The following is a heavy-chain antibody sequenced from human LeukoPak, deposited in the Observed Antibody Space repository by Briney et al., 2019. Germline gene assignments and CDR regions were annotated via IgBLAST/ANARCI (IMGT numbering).Heavy chain of an antibody. Sequence: GGSLRLSCAASGFTFSSYEMNWVRQAPGKGLEWVSYISSSGSTIYYADSVKGRFTISRDNAKNSLYLQMNSLRSDDTAVYYCARVTQTDYDFDYWGQGTLVTVSS. CDR2: ISSSGSTI. V-gene: IGHV3-48*03. D-gene: IGHD4-17*01. J-gene: IGHJ4*02. CDR3: ARVTQTDYDFDY. CDR1: GFTFSSYE.